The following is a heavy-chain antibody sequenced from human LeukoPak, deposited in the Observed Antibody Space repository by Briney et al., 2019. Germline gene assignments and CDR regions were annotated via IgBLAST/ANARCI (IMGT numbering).Heavy chain of an antibody. Sequence: ASVRVSCKASGYTFTTHDINWVRQATGQWLEWLGWMSPNSGDTGYAQKFQGRVTMTSDSSISTAYMELSGLRSEDTAIYYCVRTPPNWGFDYWGQGTLVTVSS. V-gene: IGHV1-8*01. J-gene: IGHJ4*02. CDR3: VRTPPNWGFDY. D-gene: IGHD7-27*01. CDR1: GYTFTTHD. CDR2: MSPNSGDT.